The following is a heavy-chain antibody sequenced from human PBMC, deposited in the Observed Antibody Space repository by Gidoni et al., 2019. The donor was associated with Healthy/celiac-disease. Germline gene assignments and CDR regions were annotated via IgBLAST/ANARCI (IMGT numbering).Heavy chain of an antibody. V-gene: IGHV3-48*02. J-gene: IGHJ4*02. CDR2: ISSRSSTI. Sequence: EVQLVESGGGLVQHGGSLRLSCAASGFTFSSYSMNWVRQAPGKGLEWVSYISSRSSTIYYADSVKGRFTISRDNAKNSPYLQMNSLRDEDTAVYYCARDLEEQAYYDFWSGPDYWGQGTLVTVSS. CDR1: GFTFSSYS. D-gene: IGHD3-3*01. CDR3: ARDLEEQAYYDFWSGPDY.